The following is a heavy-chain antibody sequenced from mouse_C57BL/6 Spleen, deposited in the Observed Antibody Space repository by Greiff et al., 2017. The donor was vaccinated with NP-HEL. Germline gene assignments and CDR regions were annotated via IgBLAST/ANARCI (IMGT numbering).Heavy chain of an antibody. CDR1: GYSFTGYF. CDR2: INPYNGDT. CDR3: ARMKDYYGSSYHYFDY. D-gene: IGHD1-1*01. J-gene: IGHJ2*01. V-gene: IGHV1-20*01. Sequence: VQLKESGPELVKPGDSVKISCKASGYSFTGYFMNWVMQSHGKSLEWIGRINPYNGDTFYNQKFKGKATLTVDKSSSTAHMELRSLTSEDSAVYYCARMKDYYGSSYHYFDYWGQGTTLTVSS.